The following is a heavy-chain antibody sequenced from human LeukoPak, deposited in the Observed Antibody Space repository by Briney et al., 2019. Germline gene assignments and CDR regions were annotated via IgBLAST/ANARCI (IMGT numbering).Heavy chain of an antibody. CDR2: IYYSGST. CDR3: ARTAAAGNRRLNY. V-gene: IGHV4-39*01. CDR1: GGSISSSSYY. D-gene: IGHD6-13*01. Sequence: SETLSLTCTVSGGSISSSSYYWGWIRQPPGKGLEWIGSIYYSGSTYYNPSLKSRVAISVDTSKNQFSLKLSSVTAADTAVYYCARTAAAGNRRLNYWGQGTLVTVSS. J-gene: IGHJ4*02.